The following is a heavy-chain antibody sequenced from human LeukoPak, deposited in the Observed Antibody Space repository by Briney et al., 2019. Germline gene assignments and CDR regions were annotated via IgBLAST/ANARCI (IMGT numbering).Heavy chain of an antibody. CDR1: GGSFSGYY. CDR3: ARDEMGDV. D-gene: IGHD2-8*01. V-gene: IGHV4-34*01. J-gene: IGHJ6*02. Sequence: ASETLSLPCAVYGGSFSGYYWSWIRQPPGKGLEWIGEINHSGSTNYNPSLKSRVTISVDTSKNQFSLKLNSVTAVDTAVYYCARDEMGDVWGQGTTVTVSS. CDR2: INHSGST.